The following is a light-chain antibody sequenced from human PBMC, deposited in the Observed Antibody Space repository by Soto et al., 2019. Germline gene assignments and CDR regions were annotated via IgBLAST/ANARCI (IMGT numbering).Light chain of an antibody. CDR3: QQSYSTPLG. Sequence: DIVITQSPLSLPFTPLDPSSISCRSSQSLLHSNGYNYLAWYQQKPGQAPRLLIYGASNRATGIPDRFSGSGSGTDFTLTISSLQPEDFATYYCQQSYSTPLGFGQGTKVDNK. J-gene: IGKJ1*01. V-gene: IGKV2-28*01. CDR2: GAS. CDR1: QSLLHSNGYNY.